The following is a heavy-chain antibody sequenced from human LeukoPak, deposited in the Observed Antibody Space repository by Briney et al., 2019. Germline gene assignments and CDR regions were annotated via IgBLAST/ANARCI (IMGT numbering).Heavy chain of an antibody. V-gene: IGHV1-2*02. CDR2: INPKSGGA. Sequence: ASVKVSCKASGYTFTSYAMNWVRQAPGQGLEWMGWINPKSGGANYAQKFQGRVTMTWDTSISTAYMELSRLRSDDTAVYYCARVGLYDIFAGYYRPYYMDVWGKGTAVTISS. D-gene: IGHD3-9*01. J-gene: IGHJ6*03. CDR3: ARVGLYDIFAGYYRPYYMDV. CDR1: GYTFTSYA.